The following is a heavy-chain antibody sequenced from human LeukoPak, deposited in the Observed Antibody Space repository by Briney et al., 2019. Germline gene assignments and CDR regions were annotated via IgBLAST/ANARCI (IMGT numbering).Heavy chain of an antibody. CDR1: GGSITSSRYY. CDR2: MYYSGST. J-gene: IGHJ3*02. V-gene: IGHV4-39*07. Sequence: SETLSLTCTVSGGSITSSRYYWGWIRQPPGKGLEWIASMYYSGSTYYNPSLKSRVTISVDTSKNQFSLNVPSVTAADTAGYYCSRDHDGGHLGFDIWVGGGMVCVSS. CDR3: SRDHDGGHLGFDI. D-gene: IGHD3-16*01.